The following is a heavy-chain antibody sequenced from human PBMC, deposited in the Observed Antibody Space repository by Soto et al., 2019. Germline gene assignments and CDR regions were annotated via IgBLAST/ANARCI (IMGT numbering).Heavy chain of an antibody. J-gene: IGHJ4*02. CDR1: GFTFSSYA. CDR3: AKDLRGYSYGYYFDC. V-gene: IGHV3-23*01. D-gene: IGHD5-18*01. CDR2: ISGSGGST. Sequence: GGSLRLSCAASGFTFSSYAMSWVRQAPGKGLEWVSAISGSGGSTYYADSVKGRFTISRDNSKNTLYLQMNSLRAEDTAVYYCAKDLRGYSYGYYFDCWGQGTLVTVSS.